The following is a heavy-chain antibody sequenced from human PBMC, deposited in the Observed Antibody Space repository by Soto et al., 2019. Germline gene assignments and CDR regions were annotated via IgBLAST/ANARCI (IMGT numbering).Heavy chain of an antibody. J-gene: IGHJ5*02. CDR3: ARVKGSGYHNWFDP. D-gene: IGHD3-22*01. CDR2: INAGNGDI. Sequence: ASVKVSCKASGYTLSNYAMHWVRQAPGQRLEWMGWINAGNGDIKYAQKLQGRVTMTTDTSTSTAYMELRSLRSDDTAVYYCARVKGSGYHNWFDPWGQGTLVTVSS. V-gene: IGHV1-3*01. CDR1: GYTLSNYA.